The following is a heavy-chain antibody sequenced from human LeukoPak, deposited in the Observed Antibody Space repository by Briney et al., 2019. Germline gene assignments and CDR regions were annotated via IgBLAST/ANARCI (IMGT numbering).Heavy chain of an antibody. CDR2: ISSSSSYI. Sequence: GGSLRLSCAASGFTFSSYSMNWVRQAPGKGLEWVSSISSSSSYIYYADSVKGRFTISRDNSKNTLYLQMNSLRAEDTAAYYCARLRGVSSSWYYFDYWGQGTLVTVSS. J-gene: IGHJ4*02. CDR1: GFTFSSYS. CDR3: ARLRGVSSSWYYFDY. V-gene: IGHV3-21*04. D-gene: IGHD6-13*01.